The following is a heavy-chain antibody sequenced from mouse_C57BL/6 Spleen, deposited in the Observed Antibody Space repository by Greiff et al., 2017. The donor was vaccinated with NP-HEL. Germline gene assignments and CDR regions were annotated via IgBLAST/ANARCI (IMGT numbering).Heavy chain of an antibody. D-gene: IGHD1-1*01. Sequence: DVKLVESGGDLVKPGGSLKLSCAASGFTFSSYGMSWVRQTPDKRLEWVATISSGGSYTYYPDSVKGRFTISRDNAKNTLYLQMSSLKSEDTAMYYCARRGTTVVALYYFDYWGQGTTLTVSS. CDR2: ISSGGSYT. V-gene: IGHV5-6*02. J-gene: IGHJ2*01. CDR3: ARRGTTVVALYYFDY. CDR1: GFTFSSYG.